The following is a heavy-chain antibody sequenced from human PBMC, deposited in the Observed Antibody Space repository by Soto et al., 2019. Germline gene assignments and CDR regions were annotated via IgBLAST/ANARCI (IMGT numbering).Heavy chain of an antibody. J-gene: IGHJ5*02. CDR1: GYSFTSYW. D-gene: IGHD1-26*01. CDR3: ARKVEPGVATRLFDP. V-gene: IGHV5-51*01. CDR2: IYPGDSDT. Sequence: GESLKISCKGSGYSFTSYWIGWVRQMPGKGLEWMGIIYPGDSDTRYSPSFQGQVTISADKSISTAYLQWSSLKASDTAMYYCARKVEPGVATRLFDPWGQGTLVTVSS.